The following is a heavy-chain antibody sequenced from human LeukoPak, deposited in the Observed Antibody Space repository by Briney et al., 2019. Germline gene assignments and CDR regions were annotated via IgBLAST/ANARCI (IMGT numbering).Heavy chain of an antibody. CDR2: INSDGINT. V-gene: IGHV3-74*01. CDR3: ARDLGQYYDTSDNWFDP. CDR1: GFPFSTYG. Sequence: GGTLRLSCAASGFPFSTYGMSWVRQAPGKGLVWVSRINSDGINTSYADSVKGRFTISRDNAKNTLNLQMNSLRAEDTAVYYCARDLGQYYDTSDNWFDPWGQGTLVTVSS. J-gene: IGHJ5*02. D-gene: IGHD3-22*01.